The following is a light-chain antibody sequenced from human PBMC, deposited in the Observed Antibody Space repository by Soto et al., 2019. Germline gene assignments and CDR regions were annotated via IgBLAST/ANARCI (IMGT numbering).Light chain of an antibody. Sequence: AIQMTQSPSSLSASVGDRVTITCRASQGIRNDLGWYQQKPGKAPKLLIYAASSLQSGVPSRFSGSGSGTDFTLTISSLQHEDFATYYCLQDYTYPPYTFCQGTRLEIK. J-gene: IGKJ5*01. CDR3: LQDYTYPPYT. CDR1: QGIRND. CDR2: AAS. V-gene: IGKV1-6*01.